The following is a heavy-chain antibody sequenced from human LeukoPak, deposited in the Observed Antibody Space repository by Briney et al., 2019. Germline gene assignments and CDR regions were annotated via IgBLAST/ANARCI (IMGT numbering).Heavy chain of an antibody. CDR2: ISHDGSVQ. CDR1: GFTFSSYG. CDR3: ARSDYGVTQSYDY. D-gene: IGHD4-17*01. V-gene: IGHV3-30*03. Sequence: GGSLRLSCAASGFTFSSYGMQWVRQAPGKGLEWVAVISHDGSVQYYADSVKGRFTISRDDSKNTLDLQMNSLRTEDTAVYYCARSDYGVTQSYDYWGQGTLVTVSS. J-gene: IGHJ4*02.